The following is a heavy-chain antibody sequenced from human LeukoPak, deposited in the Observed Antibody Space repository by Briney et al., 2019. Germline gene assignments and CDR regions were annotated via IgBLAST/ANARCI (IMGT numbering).Heavy chain of an antibody. Sequence: QSGGSLRLSCAASGFTFSSYAMHWVRQAPGKGLEWVAVISYDGSNKYYADSVKGRFTISRDNSKNTLYLQMNSLRAEDTAVYYCATGAAAGTNYWGQGTLVTVSS. CDR2: ISYDGSNK. J-gene: IGHJ4*02. CDR3: ATGAAAGTNY. D-gene: IGHD6-13*01. V-gene: IGHV3-30*04. CDR1: GFTFSSYA.